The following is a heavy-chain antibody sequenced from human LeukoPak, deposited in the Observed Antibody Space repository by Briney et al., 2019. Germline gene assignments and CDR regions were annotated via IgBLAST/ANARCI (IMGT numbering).Heavy chain of an antibody. Sequence: SETLSLTCTVSGGSISSSSYYWGWIRQPPGKGLEWIGSFYHSGSTYYNPSLKSRVTISVDTSKTQFSLKLSSVTAADTAVYYCARLYTSGCYTGYAEYWGQGALVTVSS. CDR1: GGSISSSSYY. CDR3: ARLYTSGCYTGYAEY. D-gene: IGHD6-19*01. V-gene: IGHV4-39*01. J-gene: IGHJ4*02. CDR2: FYHSGST.